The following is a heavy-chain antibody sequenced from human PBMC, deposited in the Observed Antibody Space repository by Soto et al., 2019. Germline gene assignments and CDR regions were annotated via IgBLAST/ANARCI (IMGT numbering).Heavy chain of an antibody. CDR2: SSNSGSFT. CDR1: GFTFSDHY. D-gene: IGHD1-1*01. Sequence: VGSRRLSGAASGFTFSDHYMSWIRQAPGKGLEWIGYSSNSGSFTRYADSVKGRFSISRDNAKNSLYLQMNSLRGDDTAIYYCVRSGDNYNLLDYWGQGTPVTVSS. V-gene: IGHV3-11*06. CDR3: VRSGDNYNLLDY. J-gene: IGHJ4*02.